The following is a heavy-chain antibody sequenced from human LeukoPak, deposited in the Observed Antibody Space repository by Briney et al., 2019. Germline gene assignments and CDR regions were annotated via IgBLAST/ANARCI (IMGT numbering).Heavy chain of an antibody. V-gene: IGHV1-69*04. D-gene: IGHD6-13*01. CDR3: ARSRAAAGAPAFDI. Sequence: GASVKVSCKASGGTFSSYAISWVRQAPGQGLEWMGRIIPILGIANYAQKFQGRVTITADKSTSTAYMELSSLRSEDTAVYYRARSRAAAGAPAFDIWGQGTMVTVSS. CDR1: GGTFSSYA. J-gene: IGHJ3*02. CDR2: IIPILGIA.